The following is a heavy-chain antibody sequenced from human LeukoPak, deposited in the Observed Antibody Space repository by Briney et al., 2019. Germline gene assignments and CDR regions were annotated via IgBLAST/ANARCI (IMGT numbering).Heavy chain of an antibody. J-gene: IGHJ4*02. CDR2: FDPEDGET. CDR3: ATGRTTVVTQRLDY. CDR1: GYTLTELS. V-gene: IGHV1-24*01. D-gene: IGHD4-23*01. Sequence: ASVKASCKVSGYTLTELSMHWVRQAPGKGLEWMGGFDPEDGETIYAQKFQGRVTMTEDTSTDTAYMELSSLRSEDTAVYYCATGRTTVVTQRLDYWGQGTLVTVSS.